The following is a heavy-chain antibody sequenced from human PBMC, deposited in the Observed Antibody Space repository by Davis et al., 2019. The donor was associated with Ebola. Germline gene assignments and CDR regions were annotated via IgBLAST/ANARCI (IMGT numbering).Heavy chain of an antibody. CDR1: GYTFTSYD. CDR2: MNPNSGNT. CDR3: ARREVIAVDPAGFDP. V-gene: IGHV1-8*01. J-gene: IGHJ5*02. Sequence: ASVKVSCKASGYTFTSYDINWVRQATGQGLEWMGWMNPNSGNTGYAQKFQGRVTMTRNTSISTAYMELSSLRSEDTAVYYCARREVIAVDPAGFDPWGQGTLVTVSS. D-gene: IGHD2-21*01.